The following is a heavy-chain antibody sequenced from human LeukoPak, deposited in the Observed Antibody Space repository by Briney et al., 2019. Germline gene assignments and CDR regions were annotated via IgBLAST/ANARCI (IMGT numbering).Heavy chain of an antibody. CDR2: INHSGST. CDR1: GGSFSGYY. Sequence: SETLSLTCAVYGGSFSGYYWSWIRQPPGKGLEWIGEINHSGSTNYNPSLKSRVTISVDTSKNQFSLKLSPVTAADTAVYYCARAVGVRGLDYWGQGTLVTVSS. CDR3: ARAVGVRGLDY. V-gene: IGHV4-34*01. J-gene: IGHJ4*02. D-gene: IGHD3-10*02.